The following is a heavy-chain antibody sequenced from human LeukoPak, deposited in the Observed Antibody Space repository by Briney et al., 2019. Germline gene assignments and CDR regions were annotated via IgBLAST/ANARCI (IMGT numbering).Heavy chain of an antibody. V-gene: IGHV3-11*04. CDR1: GFTVSSNY. CDR3: ARDRPPSRTYPIFDY. D-gene: IGHD2-2*01. J-gene: IGHJ4*02. Sequence: GGSLRLSCAASGFTVSSNYMSWVRQAPGKGLEWVSYISSTGSIIYYADSVKGRFTFSRDNAKNSLYLQMNSLRVEDTAVYYCARDRPPSRTYPIFDYWGRGILVTVSS. CDR2: ISSTGSII.